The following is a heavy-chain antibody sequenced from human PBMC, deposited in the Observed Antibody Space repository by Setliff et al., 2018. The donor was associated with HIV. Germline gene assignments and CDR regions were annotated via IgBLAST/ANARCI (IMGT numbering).Heavy chain of an antibody. D-gene: IGHD1-7*01. Sequence: PSETLSLTCTVSGGSISSYYWSWIRQPPGKGLEWIGYIYTSGSTNYNPSLKSRVTISVDTSKNQFSLKLSSVTAADTAVYYCARRVTGTTPRNAFDIWGQGTMVTVSS. CDR2: IYTSGST. CDR3: ARRVTGTTPRNAFDI. V-gene: IGHV4-4*09. CDR1: GGSISSYY. J-gene: IGHJ3*02.